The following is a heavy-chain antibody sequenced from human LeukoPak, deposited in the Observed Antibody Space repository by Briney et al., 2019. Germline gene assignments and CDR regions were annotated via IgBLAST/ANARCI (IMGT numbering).Heavy chain of an antibody. J-gene: IGHJ4*02. CDR1: GGTFSSYA. V-gene: IGHV1-69*13. CDR2: IIPIFGTA. D-gene: IGHD6-13*01. Sequence: ASVTVSCKASGGTFSSYAISWARQAPGQGLEWMGGIIPIFGTANYAQKFQGRVTITADESTSTAYMELSSLRSEDTAVYYCAPLGSGTRDYWGQGTLVTVSS. CDR3: APLGSGTRDY.